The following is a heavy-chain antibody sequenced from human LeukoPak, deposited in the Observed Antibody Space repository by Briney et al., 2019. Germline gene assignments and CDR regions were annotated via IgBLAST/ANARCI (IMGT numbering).Heavy chain of an antibody. CDR2: INPNNGGT. Sequence: ASVKVSCKASGYIFTGYYMHWVRQAPGQGLEWMGWINPNNGGTKYAQKFEGRVIMTRDTSSTVYLEVRRLRSDDPAIYFCARDAQFTVVVPAAKLNYMDVWGTGTTVTVSS. CDR3: ARDAQFTVVVPAAKLNYMDV. V-gene: IGHV1-2*02. J-gene: IGHJ6*03. D-gene: IGHD2-2*01. CDR1: GYIFTGYY.